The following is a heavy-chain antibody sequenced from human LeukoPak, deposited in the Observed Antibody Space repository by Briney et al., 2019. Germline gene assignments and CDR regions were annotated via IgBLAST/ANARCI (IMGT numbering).Heavy chain of an antibody. D-gene: IGHD3-16*01. J-gene: IGHJ4*02. CDR3: ARAPRGRDGGRFDY. Sequence: ASVTVTFKASGYTFTYYGFSWVRQAPAQGLEWMGWIYVYSGNTNISQKLQGRVNMTTDTSRSRAYMELRSLRSDDTAVYDCARAPRGRDGGRFDYWGQGTLVTVSS. CDR1: GYTFTYYG. CDR2: IYVYSGNT. V-gene: IGHV1-18*01.